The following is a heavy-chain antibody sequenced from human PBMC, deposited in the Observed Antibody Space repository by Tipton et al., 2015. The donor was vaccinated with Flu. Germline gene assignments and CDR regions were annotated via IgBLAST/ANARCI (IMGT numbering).Heavy chain of an antibody. CDR3: ARVKSYWLNGLDV. CDR1: GGSISSGNYY. J-gene: IGHJ6*02. CDR2: IYTRGST. Sequence: TLSLTCTVSGGSISSGNYYWTWIRQPAGKGLEWIGRIYTRGSTNYNPSLKSRVTMSVDTSKNQFSLKLSSVTAADTAVYYCARVKSYWLNGLDVWGQGTTVTVSS. V-gene: IGHV4-61*02. D-gene: IGHD2-8*02.